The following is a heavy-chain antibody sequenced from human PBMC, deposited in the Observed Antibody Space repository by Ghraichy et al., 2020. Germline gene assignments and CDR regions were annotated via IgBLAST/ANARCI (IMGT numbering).Heavy chain of an antibody. Sequence: SETLSLTCTVSGGSVSSGSYYWGWIRQPPGKGLEWIGYIYYSGSTIYNPSLKSRVTMSIDTSKNQFSLKMSSVTAADTAMYYCARQVSGGCSGGGCYPLFGGQGTLVTVSS. CDR3: ARQVSGGCSGGGCYPLF. CDR2: IYYSGST. D-gene: IGHD2-15*01. J-gene: IGHJ4*02. CDR1: GGSVSSGSYY. V-gene: IGHV4-61*01.